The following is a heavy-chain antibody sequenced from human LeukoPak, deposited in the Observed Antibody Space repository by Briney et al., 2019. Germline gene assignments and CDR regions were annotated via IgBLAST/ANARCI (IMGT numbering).Heavy chain of an antibody. J-gene: IGHJ4*02. V-gene: IGHV1-8*03. D-gene: IGHD2-2*02. CDR1: GYTFTSYD. CDR3: ARGGYCSSTSCYTGGLGY. CDR2: MNPNSGNT. Sequence: ASVKVSCKASGYTFTSYDINWVRQATGRGLEWMGWMNPNSGNTGYAQKFQGRVTITRNTSISTAYMELSSLRSEDTAVYYCARGGYCSSTSCYTGGLGYWGQGTLVTVSS.